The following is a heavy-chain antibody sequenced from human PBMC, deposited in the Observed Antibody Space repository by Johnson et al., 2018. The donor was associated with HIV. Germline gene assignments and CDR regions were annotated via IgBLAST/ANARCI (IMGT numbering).Heavy chain of an antibody. V-gene: IGHV3-20*04. Sequence: VQLVESGGGLVQPGGSLRLSCAASGFTFDDYAMSWVRQVPGKGLEWVAGINWNGGSTGYADSVKGRLTISRDNAKKSMYLQMNSLRAEDTAVYYCTTHSSSWADAFDVWGQGTMVTVSS. CDR3: TTHSSSWADAFDV. J-gene: IGHJ3*01. CDR1: GFTFDDYA. D-gene: IGHD6-13*01. CDR2: INWNGGST.